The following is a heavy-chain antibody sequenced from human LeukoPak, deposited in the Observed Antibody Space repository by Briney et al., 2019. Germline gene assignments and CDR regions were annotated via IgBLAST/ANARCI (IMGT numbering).Heavy chain of an antibody. CDR1: GGSISSGGYY. Sequence: SETLSLTCTVSGGSISSGGYYWSWIRQHPGKGLGWLGYIYYSGSTYYNPSLKSRVTISVDTSKNQFSLKLSSVTAADTAVYYCARRDQYGSGTYYKAFDYWGQGTLVTVSS. D-gene: IGHD3-10*01. CDR3: ARRDQYGSGTYYKAFDY. J-gene: IGHJ4*02. V-gene: IGHV4-31*03. CDR2: IYYSGST.